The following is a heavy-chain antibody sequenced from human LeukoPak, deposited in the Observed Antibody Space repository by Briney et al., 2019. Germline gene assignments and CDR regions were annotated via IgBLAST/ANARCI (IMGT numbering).Heavy chain of an antibody. CDR1: GYTLTELS. J-gene: IGHJ4*02. V-gene: IGHV1-24*01. Sequence: GASVKVSCKVSGYTLTELSMHWVRQAPGKGLEWMGGFDPEDGETIYAQKFQGRVTMTEDTSTDTAYMELSSLRSEDTAVYYCATVPRITMVRGVIWEDYWGQGTLVTVSS. CDR2: FDPEDGET. D-gene: IGHD3-10*01. CDR3: ATVPRITMVRGVIWEDY.